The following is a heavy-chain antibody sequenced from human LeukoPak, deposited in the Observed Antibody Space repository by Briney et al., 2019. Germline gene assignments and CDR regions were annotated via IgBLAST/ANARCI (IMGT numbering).Heavy chain of an antibody. CDR1: GGTFSSYA. Sequence: SVKVSCKASGGTFSSYAISWVRQAPGQGLEWMGGIIPIFGTANYAQKFQGRVTITADESTSSAYMELSSLRSEDTAVYYCARSDYYDFWSGYLDPWGQGTLVTVSS. J-gene: IGHJ5*02. CDR3: ARSDYYDFWSGYLDP. D-gene: IGHD3-3*01. V-gene: IGHV1-69*13. CDR2: IIPIFGTA.